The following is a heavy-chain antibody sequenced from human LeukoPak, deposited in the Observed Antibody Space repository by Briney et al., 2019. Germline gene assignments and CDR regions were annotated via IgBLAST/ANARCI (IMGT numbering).Heavy chain of an antibody. J-gene: IGHJ4*02. CDR2: ISYDGSNK. CDR1: GFTFSSYA. Sequence: GGSLRLSCAASGFTFSSYAMHWVRQAPGKGLEWVAVISYDGSNKYYADSVKGRFTISRDNSKNTLYLQMNSLRAEDTAVYYCATNWGSYRYYPTFDYWGQGTLVTVSS. V-gene: IGHV3-30-3*01. D-gene: IGHD3-16*02. CDR3: ATNWGSYRYYPTFDY.